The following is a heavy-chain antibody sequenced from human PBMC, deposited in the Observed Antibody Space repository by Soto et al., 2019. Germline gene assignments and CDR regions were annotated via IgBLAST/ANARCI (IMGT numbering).Heavy chain of an antibody. V-gene: IGHV1-18*01. CDR2: ISAYNGNT. D-gene: IGHD2-15*01. J-gene: IGHJ6*02. Sequence: ASLKVSCKASGYTFNSYGISWVRQAPGQGLEWMGWISAYNGNTNYAQKLQGRVTMTTDTSTSTAYMELRSLRSDDTAVYYCASKTQYCSGGSCYSYYYYGMDVWGQGTTVNVSS. CDR3: ASKTQYCSGGSCYSYYYYGMDV. CDR1: GYTFNSYG.